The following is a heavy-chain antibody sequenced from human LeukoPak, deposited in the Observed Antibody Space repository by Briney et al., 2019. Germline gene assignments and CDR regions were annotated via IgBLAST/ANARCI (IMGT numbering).Heavy chain of an antibody. D-gene: IGHD3-10*01. V-gene: IGHV3-7*05. CDR2: IKQDGSEK. CDR3: ARVSLWFGIFYY. CDR1: GFTFSSYR. Sequence: GGSLSLSCAAAGFTFSSYRMSWVRQAPGKGLEWVANIKQDGSEKYYVDSVKGRFTISRDNAKNSLYLQMNSLRAEDTAVYYCARVSLWFGIFYYWGQGTLVTVSS. J-gene: IGHJ4*02.